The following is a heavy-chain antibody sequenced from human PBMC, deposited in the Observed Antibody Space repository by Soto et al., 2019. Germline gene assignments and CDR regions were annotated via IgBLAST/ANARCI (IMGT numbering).Heavy chain of an antibody. D-gene: IGHD2-2*01. J-gene: IGHJ6*02. Sequence: GGSLRLSCAASGFNFTDYNMNWVRQAPGKRLEWVSSISSTGRYIYYGDSVRGRITVSRDNGKNSLFLQMNNLGAEDTAVYYCAREKCSRNNCYLVGYYGLDVWGQGTTVTVSS. CDR3: AREKCSRNNCYLVGYYGLDV. CDR2: ISSTGRYI. CDR1: GFNFTDYN. V-gene: IGHV3-21*01.